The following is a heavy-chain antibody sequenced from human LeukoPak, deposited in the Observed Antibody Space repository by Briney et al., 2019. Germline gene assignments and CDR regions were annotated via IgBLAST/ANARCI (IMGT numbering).Heavy chain of an antibody. Sequence: GGSLRLSCAASGFTVSSNYMSWVRQAPGKGLEWVSVIYSGGSTYYADSVKGRFTISRDNSKNTLYLQMNSLRAEDTAVYYCATRGPQYYDSSGFDAFDIWGQGTMVTVSS. V-gene: IGHV3-53*05. CDR3: ATRGPQYYDSSGFDAFDI. CDR2: IYSGGST. CDR1: GFTVSSNY. D-gene: IGHD3-22*01. J-gene: IGHJ3*02.